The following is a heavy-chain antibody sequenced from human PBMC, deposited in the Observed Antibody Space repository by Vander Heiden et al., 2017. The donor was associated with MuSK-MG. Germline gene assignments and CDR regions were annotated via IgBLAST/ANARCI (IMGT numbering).Heavy chain of an antibody. CDR1: GGTFSSYA. Sequence: QVQLVQSGAEVKKPGSSVKVSCKASGGTFSSYAISWVRQAPGQGLEWMGGIIPIFGTANDAQKFQGRVTITADEATSTAYMEMSRMRSEDTAVYYCARDLSRYAFDLWCRGTMVTVYS. CDR2: IIPIFGTA. D-gene: IGHD5-18*01. J-gene: IGHJ2*01. V-gene: IGHV1-69*01. CDR3: ARDLSRYAFDL.